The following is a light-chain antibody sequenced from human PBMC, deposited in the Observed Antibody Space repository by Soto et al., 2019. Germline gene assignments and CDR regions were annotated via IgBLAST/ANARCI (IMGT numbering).Light chain of an antibody. CDR1: QTVTNNY. J-gene: IGKJ2*01. Sequence: EVVLTQSPGTLSLSPGERATLSCSASQTVTNNYLAWFQQKPGQAPTLLIFGPSDSATGIPDRFSSSGSGTDITLTIRRLEHDDFAQSYCQQYGSSFPSTFGQGTMLEIK. CDR2: GPS. V-gene: IGKV3-20*01. CDR3: QQYGSSFPST.